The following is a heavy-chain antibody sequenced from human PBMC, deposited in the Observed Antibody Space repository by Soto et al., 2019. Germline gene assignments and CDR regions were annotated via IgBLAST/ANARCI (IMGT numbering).Heavy chain of an antibody. CDR3: AKVGYYHSSGYYPYWYFDL. D-gene: IGHD3-22*01. Sequence: EVQLLESGGGLVQPGGSLRLSCAASGFTLSSYAMSWVRQAPGKGLEWVSAISGIGVSTYYADSVKGPFTISRDNSKSTLYMQMNSLRAEDTAVYYCAKVGYYHSSGYYPYWYFDLWGRGTLVTVSS. J-gene: IGHJ2*01. V-gene: IGHV3-23*01. CDR2: ISGIGVST. CDR1: GFTLSSYA.